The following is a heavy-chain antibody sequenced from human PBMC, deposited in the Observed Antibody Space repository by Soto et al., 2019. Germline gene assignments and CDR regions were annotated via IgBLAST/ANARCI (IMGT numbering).Heavy chain of an antibody. D-gene: IGHD3-3*01. CDR1: GFTFTSSA. CDR2: IVVGSGNT. Sequence: SVKVSCKASGFTFTSSAVQWVRQARGQRLEWIGWIVVGSGNTNYAQKFQERVTITRDMSTSTAYMELSSLRSEDTAVYYCAADPTYYDFWSGYSSFDYWGQGTLVTVSS. J-gene: IGHJ4*02. V-gene: IGHV1-58*01. CDR3: AADPTYYDFWSGYSSFDY.